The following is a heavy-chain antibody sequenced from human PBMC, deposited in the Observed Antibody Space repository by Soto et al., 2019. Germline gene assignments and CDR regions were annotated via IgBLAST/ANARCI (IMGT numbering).Heavy chain of an antibody. J-gene: IGHJ4*02. CDR2: ITNDGGDT. Sequence: GGSLRLSCSASGFTFSNYAMTWVRQAPGEGLEWVAVITNDGGDTLHADSVKGRFTIFRDNSKDTLYLQMISLRVEDTAMYYCATSSGKSYPESPVFDFWGQGPRVTVYS. CDR1: GFTFSNYA. D-gene: IGHD1-26*01. CDR3: ATSSGKSYPESPVFDF. V-gene: IGHV3-23*01.